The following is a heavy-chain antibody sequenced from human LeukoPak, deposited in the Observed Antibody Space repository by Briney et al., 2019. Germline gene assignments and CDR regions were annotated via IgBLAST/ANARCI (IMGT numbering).Heavy chain of an antibody. J-gene: IGHJ4*02. D-gene: IGHD5-12*01. Sequence: PGWSLRLSCAASGFTFSSYAMHWVRQAPGKGLEWVAVISYDGSNKYYADSVKGRFTISRDNSKNTLYLQMNSLRAGDTAVYYCARDQGGTWLRLRGYFDYWGQGTLVTVSS. CDR3: ARDQGGTWLRLRGYFDY. CDR1: GFTFSSYA. V-gene: IGHV3-30*01. CDR2: ISYDGSNK.